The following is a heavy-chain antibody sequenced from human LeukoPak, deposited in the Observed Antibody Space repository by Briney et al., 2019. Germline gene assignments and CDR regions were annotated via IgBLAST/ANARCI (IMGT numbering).Heavy chain of an antibody. D-gene: IGHD1-1*01. CDR3: ARDPPTGTTSWFDR. CDR2: IYYSGST. CDR1: GGSISSSSYY. J-gene: IGHJ5*02. V-gene: IGHV4-39*07. Sequence: KSSETLSLICTVSGGSISSSSYYWGWLRQPPGKGLEWFVSIYYSGSTYYNPSLKSRVTISVDTSKNQFSLKLSSVTAADTAVYYCARDPPTGTTSWFDRWGQGTLVTVSS.